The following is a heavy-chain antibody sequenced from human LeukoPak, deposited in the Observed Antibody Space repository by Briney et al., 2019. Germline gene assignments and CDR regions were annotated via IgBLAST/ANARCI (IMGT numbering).Heavy chain of an antibody. J-gene: IGHJ4*02. D-gene: IGHD3-22*01. Sequence: GGSLRLSCAASGFTFSTYSMNWVRQAPGKGLEWVSSISSRSLYIHYADSVKGRFTISRDNVKNSLYLQMNSLRAEDTAVYYCARDAYDSSGYWGQGTLVTVSS. CDR1: GFTFSTYS. CDR2: ISSRSLYI. V-gene: IGHV3-21*01. CDR3: ARDAYDSSGY.